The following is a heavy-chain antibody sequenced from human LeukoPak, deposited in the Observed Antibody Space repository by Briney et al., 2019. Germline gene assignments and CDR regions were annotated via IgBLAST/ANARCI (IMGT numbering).Heavy chain of an antibody. V-gene: IGHV3-9*01. D-gene: IGHD2-21*02. CDR2: ITWNSGTI. J-gene: IGHJ6*02. CDR1: GFTFDDYA. CDR3: AKDKNGDNYYGMDV. Sequence: PGRSLRLSCAASGFTFDDYAMPWVRLGPGKGLEWVSGITWNSGTIGYADSVKGRFTISRDNAKNSLYLQMNSLRTEDTALYYCAKDKNGDNYYGMDVWGQGTPVTVSS.